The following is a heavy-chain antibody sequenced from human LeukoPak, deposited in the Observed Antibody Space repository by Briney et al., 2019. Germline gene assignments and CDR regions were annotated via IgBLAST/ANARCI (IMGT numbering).Heavy chain of an antibody. CDR3: ARGGYYDSSDYYIDAFDI. CDR1: GFTFSNYW. V-gene: IGHV3-7*04. CDR2: IRQDGSEK. Sequence: EGSLRLSCAASGFTFSNYWMSWVRQAPGKGLEWVANIRQDGSEKYYVESVKGRFTISRDNAKNSLYLQMNSLRAEDTAVYYCARGGYYDSSDYYIDAFDIWGQGTMVTVSS. D-gene: IGHD3-22*01. J-gene: IGHJ3*02.